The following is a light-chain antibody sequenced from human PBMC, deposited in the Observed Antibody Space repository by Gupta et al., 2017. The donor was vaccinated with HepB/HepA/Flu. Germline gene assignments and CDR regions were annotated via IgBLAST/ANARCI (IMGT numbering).Light chain of an antibody. Sequence: QSGLTQPPSVSGAPGQRVTISCTGSSSNIGAHYDVHWYQQLPKTAPKLLIYENNRRPSGVPDRFSGSTSGTSASLAINGLQTEDAADYYCQSFDTSLSSFVFGGGTKLTVL. CDR3: QSFDTSLSSFV. CDR2: ENN. CDR1: SSNIGAHYD. V-gene: IGLV1-40*01. J-gene: IGLJ3*02.